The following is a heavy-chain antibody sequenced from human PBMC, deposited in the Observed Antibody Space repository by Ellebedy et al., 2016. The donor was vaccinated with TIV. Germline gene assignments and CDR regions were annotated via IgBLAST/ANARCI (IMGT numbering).Heavy chain of an antibody. V-gene: IGHV3-30*03. Sequence: GESLKISCAASGFTFSSYDMHWVRQAQGKGLEWVAVITYDGGIEYYADSVKGRFTISRDNSKNTLYLQMNSMRADDTAVYYCAREGSPLAAAGLSWGQGTLVTVSS. CDR3: AREGSPLAAAGLS. CDR1: GFTFSSYD. CDR2: ITYDGGIE. J-gene: IGHJ5*02. D-gene: IGHD6-13*01.